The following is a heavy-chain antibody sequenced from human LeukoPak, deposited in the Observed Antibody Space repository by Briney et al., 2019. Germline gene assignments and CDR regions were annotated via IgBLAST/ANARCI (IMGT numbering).Heavy chain of an antibody. Sequence: SETLSLTCAVYGGSFSGYYWSWTRQPPGKGLEWIGEINHSGSTNYNPSLKSRVTISVDTSKNQFSLKLSSVTAADTAVYYCARTGLGDILTGYYQYYYYYYMDVWGKGTTVTISS. CDR1: GGSFSGYY. CDR2: INHSGST. V-gene: IGHV4-34*01. CDR3: ARTGLGDILTGYYQYYYYYYMDV. J-gene: IGHJ6*03. D-gene: IGHD3-9*01.